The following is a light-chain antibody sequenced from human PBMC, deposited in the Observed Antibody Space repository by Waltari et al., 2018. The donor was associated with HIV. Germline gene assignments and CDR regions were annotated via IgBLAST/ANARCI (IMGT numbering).Light chain of an antibody. J-gene: IGLJ3*02. CDR3: YSTYSSGVSWV. CDR2: EDT. CDR1: ALPQQY. Sequence: SYELTQPPSVSVSPGQTAGITCSGDALPQQYVYWYQQKSGQAPVLVIYEDTKRPSGISETFSGSSSGTVATLTITGAQVEHEADYYCYSTYSSGVSWVFGGGTKLTVL. V-gene: IGLV3-10*01.